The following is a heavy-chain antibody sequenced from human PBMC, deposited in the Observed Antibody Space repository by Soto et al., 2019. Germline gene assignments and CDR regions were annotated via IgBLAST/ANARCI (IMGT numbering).Heavy chain of an antibody. CDR2: IYYSGST. D-gene: IGHD2-15*01. CDR3: AATPRY. Sequence: SETLYLTCTVSGGSITISTYYWGWIRQPPGKGLEWIGSIYYSGSTYYNPSLKGRVTMSLDTSKDQVSLNVTSVTAADTAVYYCAATPRYWGQGRLVTVSS. CDR1: GGSITISTYY. V-gene: IGHV4-39*07. J-gene: IGHJ4*02.